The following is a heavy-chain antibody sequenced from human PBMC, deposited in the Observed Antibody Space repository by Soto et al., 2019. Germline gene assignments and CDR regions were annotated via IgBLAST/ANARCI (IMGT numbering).Heavy chain of an antibody. J-gene: IGHJ6*02. Sequence: GESLRISCKGSGYSFTSYWIGWVRQMPGKGLEWMGIIYPGDSDTRYSPSFQGQVTISADKSISTAYLQWSSLKASDTAMYYCARGSRPYYYYYGMDVWGQGTTVTVSS. D-gene: IGHD1-26*01. V-gene: IGHV5-51*01. CDR1: GYSFTSYW. CDR3: ARGSRPYYYYYGMDV. CDR2: IYPGDSDT.